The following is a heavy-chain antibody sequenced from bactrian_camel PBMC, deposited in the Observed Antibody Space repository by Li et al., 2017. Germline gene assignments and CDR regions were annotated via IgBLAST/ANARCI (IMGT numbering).Heavy chain of an antibody. V-gene: IGHV3S54*01. J-gene: IGHJ7*01. Sequence: HVQLVESGGGSVQAGGSLTLSCAASGYLYSSYYMGWFRQTPGKEREEVARGYTADGSTTYAGSVKGRFTISLDIAKNLLYLRMDTLKPEDTAMYYCATEERSLIGEPCKNAQMTRPMDYWGKGTQVTVS. CDR2: GYTADGST. D-gene: IGHD1*01. CDR1: GYLYSSYY.